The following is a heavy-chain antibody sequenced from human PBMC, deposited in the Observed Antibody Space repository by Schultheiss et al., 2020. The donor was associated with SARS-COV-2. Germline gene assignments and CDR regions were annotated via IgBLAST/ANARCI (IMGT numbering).Heavy chain of an antibody. Sequence: GGSLRLSCAVSGFTVSGSYMSWVRQAPGKGLEWVSIIYSGGITYYADSVKGRFTISRDSSKNTVYLQINSLRAEDTAVYYCARATVPWAAFDIWGQGTMVTVSS. V-gene: IGHV3-53*01. D-gene: IGHD4-11*01. CDR1: GFTVSGSY. J-gene: IGHJ3*02. CDR3: ARATVPWAAFDI. CDR2: IYSGGIT.